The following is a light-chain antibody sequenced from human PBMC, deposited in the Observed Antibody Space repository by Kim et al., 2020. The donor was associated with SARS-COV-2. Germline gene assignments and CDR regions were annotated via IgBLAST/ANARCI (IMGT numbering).Light chain of an antibody. J-gene: IGLJ2*01. V-gene: IGLV3-1*01. CDR1: KLGDKY. CDR2: QDS. CDR3: QAWDSSTEGHVV. Sequence: SYELTQPPSVSVSPGQTASITCSGDKLGDKYACWYQQKPDQSPVLVIYQDSKRPSGIPERFSGSNSGNTATLTISGTQAMDEADYYCQAWDSSTEGHVVFGGGTQLTVL.